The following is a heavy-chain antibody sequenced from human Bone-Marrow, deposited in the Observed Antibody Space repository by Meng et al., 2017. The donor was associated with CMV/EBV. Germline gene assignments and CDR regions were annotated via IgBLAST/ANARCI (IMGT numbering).Heavy chain of an antibody. D-gene: IGHD3-3*01. Sequence: GESLKISCAASGFTFSSYGMHWVRQAPGKGLEWVAVIWYDGSNKYYADSVKGRFTISRDNSKSTLYLQMNSLRAEDTAVYYCARDRRFLEWLFGDVWGQGTTVTVSS. CDR1: GFTFSSYG. V-gene: IGHV3-33*01. CDR2: IWYDGSNK. J-gene: IGHJ6*02. CDR3: ARDRRFLEWLFGDV.